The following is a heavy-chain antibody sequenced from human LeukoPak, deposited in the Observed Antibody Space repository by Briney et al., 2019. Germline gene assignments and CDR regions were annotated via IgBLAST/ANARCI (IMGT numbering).Heavy chain of an antibody. CDR2: IKSKIDGGTT. V-gene: IGHV3-15*01. CDR1: GFTFTDAW. D-gene: IGHD2-15*01. J-gene: IGHJ4*02. CDR3: TPAPLYCRGSHCHD. Sequence: PGGSLRLSCVASGFTFTDAWMSWVRQSPGKGLEWVGRIKSKIDGGTTDYAVPVKGRFTISRDDSKNTLYLQMNSLKTEDTAVYYCTPAPLYCRGSHCHDWGQGALVTVSS.